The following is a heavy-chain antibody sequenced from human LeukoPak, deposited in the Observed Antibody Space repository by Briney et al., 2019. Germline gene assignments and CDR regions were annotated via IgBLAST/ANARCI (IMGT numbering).Heavy chain of an antibody. V-gene: IGHV3-74*01. D-gene: IGHD6-13*01. CDR1: GFTFSSYW. J-gene: IGHJ6*03. CDR2: INSDGSST. Sequence: GGSLRLSCAASGFTFSSYWMHWVRQAPGKGLVWVSRINSDGSSTSYADSVKGRFTISRDNAKNTLYLQMNSLRVEDTAVYYCARDYEDSSSWYDQMLVYYYYYMDVWGKGTTVTVSS. CDR3: ARDYEDSSSWYDQMLVYYYYYMDV.